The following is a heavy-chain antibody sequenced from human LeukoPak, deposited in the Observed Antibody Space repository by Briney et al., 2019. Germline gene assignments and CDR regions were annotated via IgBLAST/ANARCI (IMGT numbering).Heavy chain of an antibody. CDR3: ARDGYNYVLGY. J-gene: IGHJ4*02. CDR1: GGTFSSYA. V-gene: IGHV1-69*04. Sequence: ASVKVSCEASGGTFSSYAISWVRQAPGQGLEWMGRIIPILGIANYAQKFQGRVTITADKSTSTAYMELSSLRSEDTAVYYCARDGYNYVLGYWGQGTLVTVSS. CDR2: IIPILGIA. D-gene: IGHD5-24*01.